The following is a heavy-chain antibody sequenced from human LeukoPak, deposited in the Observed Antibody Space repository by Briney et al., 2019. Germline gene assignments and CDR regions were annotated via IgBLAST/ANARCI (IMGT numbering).Heavy chain of an antibody. D-gene: IGHD6-19*01. CDR1: GFTFSSYD. CDR3: ARATVIGTVPVPGFLDV. CDR2: IGTIGDT. V-gene: IGHV3-13*01. Sequence: PGGSLRLSCAASGFTFSSYDMHWVRQVAGKGLEWVSSIGTIGDTFYPGSVKGRFTIYRENAKNSLYLQMNSLRAGDTAVYYCARATVIGTVPVPGFLDVWGKGTTVTVSS. J-gene: IGHJ6*04.